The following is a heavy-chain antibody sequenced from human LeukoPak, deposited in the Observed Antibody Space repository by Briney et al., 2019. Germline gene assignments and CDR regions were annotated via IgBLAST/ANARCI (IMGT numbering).Heavy chain of an antibody. J-gene: IGHJ4*02. V-gene: IGHV4-59*01. CDR1: GGSISSYH. D-gene: IGHD2-15*01. CDR2: IHYSGGT. CDR3: ARSWAMSEYCFGGNCYSPGY. Sequence: SETLSPTCTVSGGSISSYHWSWIRQPPGKGLEWIGYIHYSGGTNYNPSLKSRVTISVVTSKNQFSLKLTSVTTEDTAVYYCARSWAMSEYCFGGNCYSPGYWGQGTLVTVSS.